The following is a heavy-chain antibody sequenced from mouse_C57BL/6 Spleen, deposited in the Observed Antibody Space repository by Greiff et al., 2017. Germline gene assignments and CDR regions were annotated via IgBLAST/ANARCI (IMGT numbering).Heavy chain of an antibody. CDR1: GYTFTSYW. V-gene: IGHV1-55*01. J-gene: IGHJ3*01. CDR2: IYPGSGST. Sequence: QVQLQQPGAELVKPGASVKMSCKASGYTFTSYWITWVKQRPGQGLEWIGDIYPGSGSTNYNEKFKSKATLTVDTSSSTAYMQLSSLASEDSAVYYCAGDCYGSSSFAYWGQGTLVTVSA. D-gene: IGHD1-1*01. CDR3: AGDCYGSSSFAY.